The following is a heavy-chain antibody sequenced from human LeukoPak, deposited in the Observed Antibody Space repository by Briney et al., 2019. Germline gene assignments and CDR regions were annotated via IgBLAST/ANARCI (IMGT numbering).Heavy chain of an antibody. Sequence: PGGSLRLSCAASGFTFSSQSMTWVRQAPGKGLEWVSTILGSGDSTFYADSVKGRFTISRDNSKNTLFLHMTSLRAEDTAVYYCAKLYSSGWYVADYWGQGTLVTVSS. J-gene: IGHJ4*02. CDR3: AKLYSSGWYVADY. CDR2: ILGSGDST. CDR1: GFTFSSQS. D-gene: IGHD6-19*01. V-gene: IGHV3-23*01.